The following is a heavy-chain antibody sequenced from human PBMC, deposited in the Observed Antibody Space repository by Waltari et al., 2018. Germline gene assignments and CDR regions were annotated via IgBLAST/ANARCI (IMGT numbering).Heavy chain of an antibody. CDR2: SIPTVGRA. CDR3: ATVDEMVRGYLES. J-gene: IGHJ4*01. Sequence: QVQLVQSGAEVKKPGSSVKVSCKAYADIVDRHPITWVRQAPGQGLEWMGRSIPTVGRANYAQQLQGRLTIIADKSTSAVFMELSNLRSEDTAVYYCATVDEMVRGYLESWGQGTLVTVSS. D-gene: IGHD3-10*01. CDR1: ADIVDRHP. V-gene: IGHV1-69*08.